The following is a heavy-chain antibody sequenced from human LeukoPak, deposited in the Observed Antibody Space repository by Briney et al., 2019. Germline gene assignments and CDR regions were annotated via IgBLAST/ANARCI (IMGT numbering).Heavy chain of an antibody. CDR2: ISGSGGST. V-gene: IGHV3-23*01. D-gene: IGHD3/OR15-3a*01. Sequence: GGSLRLSCAASGFTFSGYWMTWVRQAPGKGLEWVAGISGSGGSTNYADSVKGRFTISRDNSRNTLYLQMHSLRAEDTAFYFCAKRGVVIRVILVGFHKEAYYFESWGQGALVTVSS. J-gene: IGHJ4*02. CDR3: AKRGVVIRVILVGFHKEAYYFES. CDR1: GFTFSGYW.